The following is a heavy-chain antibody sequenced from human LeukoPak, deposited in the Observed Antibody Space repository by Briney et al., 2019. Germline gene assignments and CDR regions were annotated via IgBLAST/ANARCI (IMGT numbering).Heavy chain of an antibody. J-gene: IGHJ4*02. CDR2: IRYDGSNK. D-gene: IGHD6-13*01. CDR1: GFTFSSYG. CDR3: AKTPYSLDYFDY. Sequence: GGSLRHSCAASGFTFSSYGMHWVRQAPGKGLERVAFIRYDGSNKYYADSVKGRFTISRDNSKNTLYLQMNSLRAEDTAVYYCAKTPYSLDYFDYWGQGTLVTVSS. V-gene: IGHV3-30*02.